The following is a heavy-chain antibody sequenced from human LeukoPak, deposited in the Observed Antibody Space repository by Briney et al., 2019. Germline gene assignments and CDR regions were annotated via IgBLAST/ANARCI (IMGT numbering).Heavy chain of an antibody. J-gene: IGHJ6*02. Sequence: GGSLRLSCAASGFTVSSNYMSWVRQAPGKGLEWVSVIYSGGSTYYADSVKGRFTISRDNSKNTLYLQMNSLRAEDTAVYYCARGTVTTPYYYYYYGMDVWGQGTTVTVSS. D-gene: IGHD4-17*01. V-gene: IGHV3-66*01. CDR2: IYSGGST. CDR3: ARGTVTTPYYYYYYGMDV. CDR1: GFTVSSNY.